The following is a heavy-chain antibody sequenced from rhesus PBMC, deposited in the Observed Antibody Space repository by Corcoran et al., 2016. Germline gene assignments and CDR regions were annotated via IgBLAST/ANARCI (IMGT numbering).Heavy chain of an antibody. V-gene: IGHV4-73*01. Sequence: QVNLQQWGEGQVKPSETLSLTCAVYGCSINNYYWSWIRQTTGQGLEWIGNVDGTNVRPNYNPSPNKRVTIAKDTAKNQFSLKLNSVTAADTAVYFCVRGPYGANVLDFWGQGVLVTVSS. CDR2: VDGTNVRP. CDR1: GCSINNYY. J-gene: IGHJ4*01. D-gene: IGHD4-29*01. CDR3: VRGPYGANVLDF.